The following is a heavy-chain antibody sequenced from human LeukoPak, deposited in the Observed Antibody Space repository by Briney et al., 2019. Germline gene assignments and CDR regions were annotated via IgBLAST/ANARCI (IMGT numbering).Heavy chain of an antibody. CDR1: GGSISSYY. Sequence: KPSETLSLTCTVSGGSISSYYWSWIRQPPGKGLEWIGYIYYSGSTNYNPSLKSRVTISVDTSKNQFSLKLSSVTAADTAVYYCARRRMVRGVDHSYYYYGMDVWGQGTTVTVSS. V-gene: IGHV4-59*08. D-gene: IGHD3-10*01. CDR2: IYYSGST. CDR3: ARRRMVRGVDHSYYYYGMDV. J-gene: IGHJ6*02.